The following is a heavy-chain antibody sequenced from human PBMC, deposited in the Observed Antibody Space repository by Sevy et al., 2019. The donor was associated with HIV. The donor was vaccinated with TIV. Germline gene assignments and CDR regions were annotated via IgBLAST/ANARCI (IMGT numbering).Heavy chain of an antibody. V-gene: IGHV4-4*02. J-gene: IGHJ4*02. CDR2: VYHSGTT. Sequence: SETLSLTCSVSGASISRSYCWTWVRQSPGKGLEWIGVVYHSGTTNYNPSLNSRVSISVDTSKNQFSLKLTSVTAADTAISFCARKHEYPDVWPDFLDYWGQGTLVTVSS. D-gene: IGHD3-3*01. CDR1: GASISRSYC. CDR3: ARKHEYPDVWPDFLDY.